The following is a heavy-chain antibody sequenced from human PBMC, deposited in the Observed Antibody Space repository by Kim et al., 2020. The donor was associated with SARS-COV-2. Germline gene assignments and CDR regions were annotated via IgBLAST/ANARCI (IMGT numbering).Heavy chain of an antibody. J-gene: IGHJ4*02. Sequence: ADSMKCRFTISKNNSKKTLYLQMNSLGAEDTAVYYCAKDIGGSSRPVDYWGQGTLVTVSS. D-gene: IGHD2-15*01. CDR3: AKDIGGSSRPVDY. V-gene: IGHV3-33*06.